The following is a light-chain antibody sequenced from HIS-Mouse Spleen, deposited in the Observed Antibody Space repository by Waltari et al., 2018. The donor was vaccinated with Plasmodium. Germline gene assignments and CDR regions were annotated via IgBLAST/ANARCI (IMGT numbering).Light chain of an antibody. Sequence: EIVMTQSPATLSVSPGERATLSCRASQSVSSNLAWYQQNPGQAPRLLISGASPRATGIPARFSGSGSGTEFTLTISSLQSEDFAVYYCQQYNNWSFTFGPGTKVDIK. V-gene: IGKV3-15*01. CDR3: QQYNNWSFT. CDR2: GAS. CDR1: QSVSSN. J-gene: IGKJ3*01.